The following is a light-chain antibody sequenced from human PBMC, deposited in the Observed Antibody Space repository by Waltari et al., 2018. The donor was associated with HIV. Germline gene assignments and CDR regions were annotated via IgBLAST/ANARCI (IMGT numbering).Light chain of an antibody. CDR2: AAS. CDR3: QQSHRTSWT. J-gene: IGKJ1*01. V-gene: IGKV1-39*01. Sequence: DIQMTQSPSSLSSSVEDKVTITCRASQTINTYLNWYQQKPGQAPKLLIYAASRLQSGVPSRFSGSGSGTDFTLTITGLQPEDFATYFCQQSHRTSWTFDQGTKVDVK. CDR1: QTINTY.